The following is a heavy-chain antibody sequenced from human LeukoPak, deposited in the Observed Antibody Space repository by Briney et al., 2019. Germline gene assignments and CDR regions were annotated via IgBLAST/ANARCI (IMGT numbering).Heavy chain of an antibody. Sequence: GASVKVSCKVSGYTLTELSMHSVRQAPGKGLEWMGGFDPEDGETIYAQKFQGRVTMTEDTSTDTAYMELSSLRSEDTAVYYCATVPYSSGWSVSGYYFDYWGQGTLVTVSS. CDR2: FDPEDGET. J-gene: IGHJ4*02. D-gene: IGHD6-19*01. V-gene: IGHV1-24*01. CDR1: GYTLTELS. CDR3: ATVPYSSGWSVSGYYFDY.